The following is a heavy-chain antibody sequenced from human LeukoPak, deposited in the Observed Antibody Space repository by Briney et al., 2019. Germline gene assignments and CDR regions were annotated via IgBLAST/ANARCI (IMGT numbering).Heavy chain of an antibody. CDR2: IYHSGST. Sequence: SGTLSLTCAVSGGSISSSNWWSWVRQPPGKGLEWIGEIYHSGSTNYNPSLKSRVTISVDKSKSQFSLKLSSVTAADTAVYYCARDEDYYDSSGGGFDPWGQGTLVTVSS. V-gene: IGHV4-4*02. CDR3: ARDEDYYDSSGGGFDP. CDR1: GGSISSSNW. J-gene: IGHJ5*02. D-gene: IGHD3-22*01.